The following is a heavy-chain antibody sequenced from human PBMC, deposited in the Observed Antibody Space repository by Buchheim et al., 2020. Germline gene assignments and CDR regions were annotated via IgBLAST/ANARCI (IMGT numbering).Heavy chain of an antibody. CDR1: GFTFKTYD. D-gene: IGHD3-9*01. Sequence: EVQLVESGGGLVQTGGSLRLSCAASGFTFKTYDMNWVRQAPGKGLEWVSYISTRATTKYYADSVKGRFSISRDNAKSILYLQMNSLRAEDTAVYYCARDSGADIVTGSEPGLDFWGLVTL. V-gene: IGHV3-48*03. CDR3: ARDSGADIVTGSEPGLDF. J-gene: IGHJ4*02. CDR2: ISTRATTK.